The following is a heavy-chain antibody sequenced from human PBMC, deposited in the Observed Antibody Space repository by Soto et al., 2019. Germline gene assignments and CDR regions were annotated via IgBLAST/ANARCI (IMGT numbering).Heavy chain of an antibody. CDR3: AKEGAAAELGLYGMDV. Sequence: EVQLLESGGGLVQPGGSLRLSCAASGFTFSSYAMSWVRQAPGKGLEWVSAISGSGGSTYYADSVKGRFTISRDNSKNTLYLQMNSLRAEDTPVYYCAKEGAAAELGLYGMDVWGQGTTVTVSS. CDR1: GFTFSSYA. J-gene: IGHJ6*02. V-gene: IGHV3-23*01. CDR2: ISGSGGST. D-gene: IGHD6-13*01.